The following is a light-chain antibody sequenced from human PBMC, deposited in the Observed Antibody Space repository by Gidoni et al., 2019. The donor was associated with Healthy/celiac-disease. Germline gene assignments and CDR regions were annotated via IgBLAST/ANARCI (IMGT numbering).Light chain of an antibody. CDR3: AAWDDSLNGWV. CDR1: SSNIGSNT. Sequence: QSVLTPPPSASGPPGQRGTISCSGSSSNIGSNTVNWYQQLPGTAPKLLIYSNNQRPSGVPDRFSGSKSGTSASLAISGLQSEDEADYYCAAWDDSLNGWVFGTGTKVTVL. J-gene: IGLJ1*01. CDR2: SNN. V-gene: IGLV1-44*01.